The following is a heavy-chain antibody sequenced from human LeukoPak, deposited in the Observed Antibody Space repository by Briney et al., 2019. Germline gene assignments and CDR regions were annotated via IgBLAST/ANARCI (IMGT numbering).Heavy chain of an antibody. J-gene: IGHJ4*02. CDR2: ISYSGST. CDR1: GGSISSYF. V-gene: IGHV4-59*08. CDR3: ARADTVFGPEY. Sequence: SETLSLTCTVSGGSISSYFWSWIRQPPGKGLEWIGYISYSGSTNYSPSLKSRVTISVDTSKNHFSLRLSSVTAADTAVYYCARADTVFGPEYWGPGTQVIVSS. D-gene: IGHD3-3*01.